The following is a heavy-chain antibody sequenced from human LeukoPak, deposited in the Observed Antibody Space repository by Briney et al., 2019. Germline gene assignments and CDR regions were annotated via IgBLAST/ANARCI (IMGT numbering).Heavy chain of an antibody. CDR1: GDSISTSY. J-gene: IGHJ5*01. CDR3: ARDRYTWHDRDWFDS. V-gene: IGHV4-4*07. D-gene: IGHD1-20*01. CDR2: IFASGET. Sequence: PSETLSLTCTVSGDSISTSYGSWIRQPAGKRMEWIGRIFASGETNYNPSLESRVIMSRDTSNNQFFLRLTSVTAADTAVYYCARDRYTWHDRDWFDSWGQGTLVTVSS.